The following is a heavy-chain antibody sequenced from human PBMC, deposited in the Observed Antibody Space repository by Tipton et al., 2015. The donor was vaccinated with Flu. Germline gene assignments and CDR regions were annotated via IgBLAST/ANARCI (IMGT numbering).Heavy chain of an antibody. D-gene: IGHD1-26*01. J-gene: IGHJ6*02. CDR1: GFTFSSYG. CDR2: IWYDGSNK. Sequence: SLRLSCAASGFTFSSYGMHWVRQAPGKGLEWVAVIWYDGSNKYYADSVKGRFTISRDNSKNTLYLQMNSLRAEDTAVYYCAREGYSGSYYDYYYYYGMDVWGQGTTVTVSS. CDR3: AREGYSGSYYDYYYYYGMDV. V-gene: IGHV3-33*01.